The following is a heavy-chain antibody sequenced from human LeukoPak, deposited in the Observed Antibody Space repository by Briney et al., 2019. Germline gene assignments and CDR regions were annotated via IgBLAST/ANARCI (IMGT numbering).Heavy chain of an antibody. CDR1: GFTFSSYE. J-gene: IGHJ5*02. V-gene: IGHV3-23*01. Sequence: PGGSLRLSCAASGFTFSSYEMNWVRQAPGKGLDWVSGINGSGGSTYYADPVKGRFTISRDNSKNTLYLQMNSLRADDTALYYCAKGSGINHYNWFDPWGQGTLVTVSS. D-gene: IGHD6-13*01. CDR2: INGSGGST. CDR3: AKGSGINHYNWFDP.